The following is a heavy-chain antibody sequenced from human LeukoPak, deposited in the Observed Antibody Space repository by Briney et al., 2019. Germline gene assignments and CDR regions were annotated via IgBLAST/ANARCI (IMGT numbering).Heavy chain of an antibody. Sequence: GGSLRLSCAASGFTFTRYAMSWVRQAPGKGLEWVSAISGSGGSTYYADSVKGRFTISRDNSKNTLYLQMNSLRAEDTAVYYCAKESPWELNHYYGMDVWGQGTTVTVSS. J-gene: IGHJ6*02. V-gene: IGHV3-23*01. CDR1: GFTFTRYA. CDR3: AKESPWELNHYYGMDV. CDR2: ISGSGGST. D-gene: IGHD1-26*01.